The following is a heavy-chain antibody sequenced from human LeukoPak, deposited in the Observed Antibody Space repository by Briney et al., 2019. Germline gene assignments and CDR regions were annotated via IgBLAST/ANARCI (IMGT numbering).Heavy chain of an antibody. CDR2: ISGSGGST. CDR3: AKEGRITMIVVVPYYFDS. V-gene: IGHV3-23*01. D-gene: IGHD3-22*01. J-gene: IGHJ4*02. CDR1: GLTFSSYA. Sequence: PGRSLRLACAAAGLTFSSYAMSSVRQAPGKGLEWVLAISGSGGSTYYADSVKGRFTISRDNSKNTLYLQMNSLRAEDTAVYYCAKEGRITMIVVVPYYFDSWGQGTLVTVSS.